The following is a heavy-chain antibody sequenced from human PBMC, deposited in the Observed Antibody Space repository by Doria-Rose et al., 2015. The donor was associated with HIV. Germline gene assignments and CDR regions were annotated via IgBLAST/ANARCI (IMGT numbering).Heavy chain of an antibody. Sequence: QVQLVQSGPVLVKPTETLTLTCTVSGVSLSSPGMGVSWIRQPPGKALEWLANLFSDDERAYKTSLKSRLTISRGTSKSQLVLTMTDMDPVDTATYYCARIKSSRWYHKYSFDFWGQGALVIVTA. J-gene: IGHJ4*02. CDR1: GVSLSSPGMG. CDR2: LFSDDER. CDR3: ARIKSSRWYHKYSFDF. D-gene: IGHD6-13*01. V-gene: IGHV2-26*01.